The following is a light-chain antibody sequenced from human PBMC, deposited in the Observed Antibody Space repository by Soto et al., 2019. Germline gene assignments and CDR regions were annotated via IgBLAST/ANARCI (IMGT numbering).Light chain of an antibody. Sequence: EIVLTQSPGTLSLSPGQRATLSCRASQSVSSNYLAWYQQKPGQAPRLLMYGASSRATGISDRFSGSGSGTDFTLTIRRLESEDFAVYYCQQYGASPSLTFGGGTKVEIK. J-gene: IGKJ4*01. V-gene: IGKV3-20*01. CDR2: GAS. CDR3: QQYGASPSLT. CDR1: QSVSSNY.